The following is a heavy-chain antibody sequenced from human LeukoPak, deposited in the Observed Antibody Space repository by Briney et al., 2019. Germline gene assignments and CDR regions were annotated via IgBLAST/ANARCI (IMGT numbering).Heavy chain of an antibody. V-gene: IGHV3-21*01. D-gene: IGHD6-13*01. J-gene: IGHJ4*02. Sequence: GGSLRLSCAASGFTFSSYSMNWVRQAPGKGLEWVSSISSSSSYIYYADSVKGRFTISRDNAKNSLYLQMSSLRAEDTAVYYCARGSPYIAAARLGYWGQGTLVTVSS. CDR2: ISSSSSYI. CDR1: GFTFSSYS. CDR3: ARGSPYIAAARLGY.